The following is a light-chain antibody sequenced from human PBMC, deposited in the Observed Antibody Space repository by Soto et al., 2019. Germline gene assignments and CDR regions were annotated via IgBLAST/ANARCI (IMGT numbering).Light chain of an antibody. Sequence: AVVTQEPSLTVSPGGTVTLTCGSSTGAVTSGHYPYWFQQKPGQAPTKLIYDTNIRNSWTPARFSGSLLGGKAALTLSGAQPEDEADYYCMLFYSGIRVFGGGTKLTVL. CDR1: TGAVTSGHY. V-gene: IGLV7-46*01. CDR2: DTN. CDR3: MLFYSGIRV. J-gene: IGLJ3*02.